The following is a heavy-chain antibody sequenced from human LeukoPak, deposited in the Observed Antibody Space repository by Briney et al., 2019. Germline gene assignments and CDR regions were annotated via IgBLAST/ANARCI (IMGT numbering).Heavy chain of an antibody. J-gene: IGHJ4*01. Sequence: AAVKVSCKASGYTFTSYYMHWVRQAPGQGLEWVGIMNPSGGSTRYAQKFQGRVTMTRDRSTSTDYMELSSLRSEDTAVYYCARFPLVRATDYFEYRGQGTPVTGSS. CDR1: GYTFTSYY. CDR2: MNPSGGST. CDR3: ARFPLVRATDYFEY. D-gene: IGHD1-26*01. V-gene: IGHV1-46*01.